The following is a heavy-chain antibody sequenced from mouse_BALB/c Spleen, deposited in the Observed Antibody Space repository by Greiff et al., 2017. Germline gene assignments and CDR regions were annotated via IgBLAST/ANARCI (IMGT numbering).Heavy chain of an antibody. J-gene: IGHJ4*01. CDR2: INPYNDGT. CDR1: GYTFTSYV. D-gene: IGHD2-10*02. V-gene: IGHV1-14*01. Sequence: VQLKQSGPELVKPGASVKMSCKASGYTFTSYVMHWVKQKPGQGLEWIGYINPYNDGTKYNEKFKGKATLTSDKSSSTAYMELSSLTSEDSAVYYCARKYGNYRYAMDYWGQGTSVTVSS. CDR3: ARKYGNYRYAMDY.